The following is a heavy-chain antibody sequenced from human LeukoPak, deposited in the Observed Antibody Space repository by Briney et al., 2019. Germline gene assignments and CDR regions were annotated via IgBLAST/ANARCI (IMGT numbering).Heavy chain of an antibody. J-gene: IGHJ4*02. CDR2: ITGNGAST. Sequence: GGSLRLSCAASGFTFSSYVMSWVRQAPGKGLEWVSAITGNGASTYYADSVKGRFTISRDNSKNTLYLQVNSLRGEDTAVYNCAKLSGYSYGYGHHLDFWGQGSLVTVSS. CDR1: GFTFSSYV. D-gene: IGHD5-18*01. V-gene: IGHV3-23*01. CDR3: AKLSGYSYGYGHHLDF.